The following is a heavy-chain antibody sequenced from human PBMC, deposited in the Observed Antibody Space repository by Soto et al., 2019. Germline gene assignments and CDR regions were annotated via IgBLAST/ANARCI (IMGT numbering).Heavy chain of an antibody. CDR3: AMYYDILTGYYETNWFDP. CDR2: IYYSGST. CDR1: GGSISSGGYY. Sequence: QVQLQESGPGLVKPSQTLSLTCTVSGGSISSGGYYWSWIRQHPGKGLEWIGYIYYSGSTYYNPSIKSRVTISVDTSKNQFSLKLSSVTAADTAVYYCAMYYDILTGYYETNWFDPWGQGTLVTVSS. D-gene: IGHD3-9*01. J-gene: IGHJ5*02. V-gene: IGHV4-31*03.